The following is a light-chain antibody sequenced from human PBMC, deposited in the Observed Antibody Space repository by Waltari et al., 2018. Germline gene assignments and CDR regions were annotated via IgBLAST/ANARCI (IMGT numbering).Light chain of an antibody. J-gene: IGLJ1*01. CDR1: SSDVGNYNL. CDR2: EVT. V-gene: IGLV2-23*02. CDR3: CSYAGLGIYV. Sequence: QSGLTQPASVSGSPGQSITVSCTGTSSDVGNYNLVSWYQQYPGKAPILMVYEVTKRTSGVSDRCAGSKSGNTSSWTIYGLQAEGEADYYCCSYAGLGIYVFGTGTKVTVL.